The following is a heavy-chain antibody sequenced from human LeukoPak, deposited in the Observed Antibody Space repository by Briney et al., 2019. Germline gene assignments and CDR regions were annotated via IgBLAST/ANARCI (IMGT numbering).Heavy chain of an antibody. CDR3: ARDRIVGAWWFDP. J-gene: IGHJ5*02. CDR2: ISAYNGNT. V-gene: IGHV1-18*01. Sequence: GASVKVSCEASGYTFTSYGIRWVRQAPGQGLEWVGWISAYNGNTNYAQKLQGRVSMTTDTSTSTAYMELRSLRSDDTAVYYCARDRIVGAWWFDPWGQGTLVTVSS. D-gene: IGHD1-26*01. CDR1: GYTFTSYG.